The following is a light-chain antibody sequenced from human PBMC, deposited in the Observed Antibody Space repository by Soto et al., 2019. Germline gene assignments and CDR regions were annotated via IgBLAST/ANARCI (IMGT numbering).Light chain of an antibody. J-gene: IGLJ2*01. CDR3: SSHTPNITL. CDR1: SCDVDSHY. Sequence: QSALTQPASVSGSPGQSITISCTGTSCDVDSHYAAWYQQHPNKAPKVLIYEGNNRPSGVSDRFSGSKSGNTASLTISGLQAEDEADYYCSSHTPNITLFXGGTKGTVL. V-gene: IGLV2-14*03. CDR2: EGN.